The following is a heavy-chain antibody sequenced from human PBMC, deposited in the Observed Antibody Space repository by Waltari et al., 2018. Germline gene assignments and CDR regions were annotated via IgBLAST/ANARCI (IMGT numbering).Heavy chain of an antibody. CDR3: AQQLVPDAFDI. D-gene: IGHD6-13*01. J-gene: IGHJ3*02. CDR2: IYISGST. Sequence: QLQESGPGLVKPSQTLSLTCTVPGCPLRRGNFYRTWIRQPAGKGLEWIWRIYISGSTNYNPSLKSRVTISLDTSKNQFSLRLSSVTAADTAVYYCAQQLVPDAFDIWGQGTMVTVSS. CDR1: GCPLRRGNFY. V-gene: IGHV4-61*02.